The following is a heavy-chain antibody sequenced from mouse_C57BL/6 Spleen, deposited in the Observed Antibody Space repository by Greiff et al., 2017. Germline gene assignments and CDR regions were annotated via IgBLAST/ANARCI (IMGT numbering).Heavy chain of an antibody. CDR1: GYTFTDYY. D-gene: IGHD2-5*01. CDR2: INPNNGGT. Sequence: EVQLQQSGPELVKPGASVKISCKASGYTFTDYYMNWVKQSPGKSLEWIGDINPNNGGTSYNQKFKGKATLTVDKSSSTAYMELRSLTSEDSAVYYWADSNYGGYAMDYWGQGTSVTVSS. J-gene: IGHJ4*01. CDR3: ADSNYGGYAMDY. V-gene: IGHV1-26*01.